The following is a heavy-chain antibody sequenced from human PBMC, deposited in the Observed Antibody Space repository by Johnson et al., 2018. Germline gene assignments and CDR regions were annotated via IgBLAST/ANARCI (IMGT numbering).Heavy chain of an antibody. CDR2: LSSNGGSK. CDR3: ARDGVARVYYYYYYYMDV. Sequence: EVQLVESGGGLVQPGGSLRLSCAASGFTFSSYAMHWVRQAPGKGLEYVSSLSSNGGSKYYANSLKGRFTISRDNSKNTLYLQMGSLRAEDMAVYYCARDGVARVYYYYYYYMDVWGKGTTVTVSS. J-gene: IGHJ6*03. CDR1: GFTFSSYA. D-gene: IGHD2-15*01. V-gene: IGHV3-64*01.